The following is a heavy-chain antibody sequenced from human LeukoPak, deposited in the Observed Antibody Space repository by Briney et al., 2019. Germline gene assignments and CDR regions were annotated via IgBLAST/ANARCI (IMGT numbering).Heavy chain of an antibody. Sequence: SETLSLTCTVSGGSISSYYWSGIRQPPGKGLEWIGYIYYTGITNYNPSLESRVTISVDTSKNQFSLKLNSVTAADTAVYYFTRHDAVPVIGHGMGVWGQGTTVIVSS. V-gene: IGHV4-59*08. D-gene: IGHD3-16*02. J-gene: IGHJ6*02. CDR2: IYYTGIT. CDR1: GGSISSYY. CDR3: TRHDAVPVIGHGMGV.